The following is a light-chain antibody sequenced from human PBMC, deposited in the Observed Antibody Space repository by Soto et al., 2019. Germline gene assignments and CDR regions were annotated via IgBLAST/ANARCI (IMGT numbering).Light chain of an antibody. V-gene: IGKV1-5*03. J-gene: IGKJ1*01. CDR2: KAS. CDR1: QSIGSG. CDR3: QQYDFYWT. Sequence: DIQMTQSPSTLSASVGDRVTITCRASQSIGSGLAWYQQKPGKAPKLLIYKASTLESGVPLRFSGRGSGTECTLTITSLQPDDFATYYCQQYDFYWTFGQGTKVEIK.